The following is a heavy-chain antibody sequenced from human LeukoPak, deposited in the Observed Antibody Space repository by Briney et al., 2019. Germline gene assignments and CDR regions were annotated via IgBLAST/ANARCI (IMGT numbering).Heavy chain of an antibody. CDR2: IRYDGSNK. V-gene: IGHV3-30*02. D-gene: IGHD3-22*01. Sequence: GGSLRLSCAASGFTFSSYNMNWVRQAPGKGLEWVAFIRYDGSNKYYADSVKGRFTISRDNSKNTLYLQMNSLRAEDTAVYYCATTTHDSSGKGLNAFDIWGQGTMVTVSS. J-gene: IGHJ3*02. CDR1: GFTFSSYN. CDR3: ATTTHDSSGKGLNAFDI.